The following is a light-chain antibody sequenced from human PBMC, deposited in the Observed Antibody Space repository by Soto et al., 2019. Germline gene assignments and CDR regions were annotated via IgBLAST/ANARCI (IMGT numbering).Light chain of an antibody. J-gene: IGKJ1*01. CDR2: GAS. Sequence: EVVLTQSPGTLSLSPGERATLSCRASQSVSSNYLSWYRKKAGQAPRLLISGASSRATGIPDRFSGSGSGTDFTLTISRLEPEDFAVYYCQQYGSSSWTVGQGTKVEIK. CDR3: QQYGSSSWT. CDR1: QSVSSNY. V-gene: IGKV3-20*01.